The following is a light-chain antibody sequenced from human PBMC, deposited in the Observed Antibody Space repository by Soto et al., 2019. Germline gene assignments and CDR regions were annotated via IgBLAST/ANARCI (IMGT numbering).Light chain of an antibody. Sequence: HSVLTQPRSVSGSPGRSVTISCTGTSSDVGGYNYVSWYQQHPGKAPKLMIYDVSKRPSGVPDRFSGSKSGNTASLTISGLQAEDEADYYCCSYAGSYTLYVFGTGTKVTVL. CDR3: CSYAGSYTLYV. CDR1: SSDVGGYNY. V-gene: IGLV2-11*01. CDR2: DVS. J-gene: IGLJ1*01.